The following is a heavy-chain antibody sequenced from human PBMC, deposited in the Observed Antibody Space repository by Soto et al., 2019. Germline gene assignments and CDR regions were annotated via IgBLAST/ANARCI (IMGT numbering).Heavy chain of an antibody. V-gene: IGHV3-53*04. CDR1: GFIVSSNY. Sequence: EVRLVESGGGLVQPGGSLRLSCAASGFIVSSNYMTWVRQAPGKGLEWVSLLYSGGATHYAASVKGRFTISSHSSQNTLFLQMHSLRTEDTATYYCLRGRYGSQIHWGQGTKVTVS. CDR2: LYSGGAT. D-gene: IGHD3-10*01. J-gene: IGHJ4*02. CDR3: LRGRYGSQIH.